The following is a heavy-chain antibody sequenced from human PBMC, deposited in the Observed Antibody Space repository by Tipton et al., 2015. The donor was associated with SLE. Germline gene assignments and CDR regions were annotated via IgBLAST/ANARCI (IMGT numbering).Heavy chain of an antibody. CDR1: GGSISSYH. D-gene: IGHD1-26*01. J-gene: IGHJ4*02. CDR3: ARGSGYFDY. V-gene: IGHV4-59*01. CDR2: TYYSGST. Sequence: TLSLTCTVSGGSISSYHWSWIRQPPGKGLEWIGYTYYSGSTNYNPSLKSRVTISVDTSKNQFSLKLSSVTAADTAVYYCARGSGYFDYWGQGTLVTVSS.